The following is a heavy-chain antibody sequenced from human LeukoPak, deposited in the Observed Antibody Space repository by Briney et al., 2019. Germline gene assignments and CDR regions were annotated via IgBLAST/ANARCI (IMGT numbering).Heavy chain of an antibody. CDR2: INHSGST. D-gene: IGHD3-10*01. CDR1: GGSFSGYY. J-gene: IGHJ4*02. Sequence: SETLSLTCAVYGGSFSGYYWSWIRQPPGKGLEWIGEINHSGSTNYNPSLKSRVTISVDTSKNQFSLELSSVTAADTAVYYCARHPPGVANRVRGRQGSQPFDYWGQGTLVTVSS. V-gene: IGHV4-34*01. CDR3: ARHPPGVANRVRGRQGSQPFDY.